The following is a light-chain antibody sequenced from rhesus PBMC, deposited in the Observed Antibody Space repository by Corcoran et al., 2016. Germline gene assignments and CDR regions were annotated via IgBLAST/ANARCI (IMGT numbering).Light chain of an antibody. CDR1: QGVSSW. J-gene: IGKJ3*01. CDR3: HKYDDLPFT. V-gene: IGKV1-19*01. Sequence: DIQMTQSPSSLSASVGDKVTIICHSSQGVSSWLAWYQRKPGKAPKPLIYAASSLQSGVPSSIRASGSGMDYTLTFSSLLTEDFTTYYSHKYDDLPFTFGPGTKLDIK. CDR2: AAS.